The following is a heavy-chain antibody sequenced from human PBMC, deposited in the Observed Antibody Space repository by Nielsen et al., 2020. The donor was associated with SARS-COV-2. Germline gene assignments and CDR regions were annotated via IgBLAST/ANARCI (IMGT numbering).Heavy chain of an antibody. D-gene: IGHD3-10*01. CDR2: IDPSDSYT. J-gene: IGHJ4*02. CDR3: ARRFEEYGDALGY. V-gene: IGHV5-10-1*01. Sequence: GESLKISCQGSGYMFTTYWISWVRQMPGKGLEWMGRIDPSDSYTEYGPSFEGHVTISVDKSISTAYLQWSSLEASDTAMYYCARRFEEYGDALGYWGQGTLVSVSS. CDR1: GYMFTTYW.